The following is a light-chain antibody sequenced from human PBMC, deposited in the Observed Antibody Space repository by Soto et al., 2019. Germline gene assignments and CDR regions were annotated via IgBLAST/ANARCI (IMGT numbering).Light chain of an antibody. Sequence: QSVLTQPASMSGSPGQSITISCTGTSSDIGAYNYVSWYQQHPGKAPKLMIYDVNNRPSGVSNHFSGSKSGNTASLTISGLQAEDEADYYCSSYTSSSTVVFGGGTKLTVL. CDR3: SSYTSSSTVV. J-gene: IGLJ2*01. CDR2: DVN. V-gene: IGLV2-14*03. CDR1: SSDIGAYNY.